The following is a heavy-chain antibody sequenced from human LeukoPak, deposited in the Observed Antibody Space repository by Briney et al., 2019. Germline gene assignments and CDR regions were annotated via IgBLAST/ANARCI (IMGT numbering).Heavy chain of an antibody. CDR2: VHSSGYT. V-gene: IGHV4-59*01. CDR1: GGAISSGY. Sequence: SETLSLTCSVSGGAISSGYWAWIRQPPGKGLEWIAYVHSSGYTSYNPSLKSRVTISVDTSKNQFSLKLSSVTAADTAVYYCARGYKEQLVLAWLDPWGQGTLVTVSS. CDR3: ARGYKEQLVLAWLDP. D-gene: IGHD6-13*01. J-gene: IGHJ5*02.